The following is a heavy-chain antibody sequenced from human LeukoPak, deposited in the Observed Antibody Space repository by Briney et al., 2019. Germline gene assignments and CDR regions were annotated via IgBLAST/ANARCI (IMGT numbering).Heavy chain of an antibody. CDR1: GFTFSSYG. CDR3: ARSPHCTNGVCTSDYYYYGMGV. J-gene: IGHJ6*02. V-gene: IGHV3-33*01. D-gene: IGHD2-8*01. Sequence: GGSLRLSCAASGFTFSSYGMHWVRQAPGKGLEWVAVIWYDGSNKYYADSVKGRFTISRDNSKNTLYLQMNSLRAEDTAVYYCARSPHCTNGVCTSDYYYYGMGVWGQGTTVTVSS. CDR2: IWYDGSNK.